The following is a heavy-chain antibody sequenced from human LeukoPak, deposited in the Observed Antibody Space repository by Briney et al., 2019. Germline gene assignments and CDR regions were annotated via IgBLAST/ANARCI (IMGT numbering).Heavy chain of an antibody. J-gene: IGHJ4*02. Sequence: SGTLSLTCSVSGGSLRSRNLWRLVRQPPGKGLEGVGEIYHSGSTNYNPSLQSRVTISVDKAKNQFSLELSSVTAAGTAVDYLARDVQRGIDYWGQGTLVSVSS. V-gene: IGHV4-4*02. CDR2: IYHSGST. CDR3: ARDVQRGIDY. CDR1: GGSLRSRNL. D-gene: IGHD3-10*01.